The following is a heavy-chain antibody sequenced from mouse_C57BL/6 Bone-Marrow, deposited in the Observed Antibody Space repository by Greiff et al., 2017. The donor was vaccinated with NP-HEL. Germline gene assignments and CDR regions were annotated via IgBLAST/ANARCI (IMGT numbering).Heavy chain of an antibody. D-gene: IGHD2-5*01. CDR3: ARRGYYSNYEDYAMDY. CDR2: IYPYNDGT. Sequence: VQLQQSGPELIKPGASVKMSCKASGYTFTSYVMHWVKQKPGQGLEWIGYIYPYNDGTKYNEKFKGKATLTSDKSSSTAYMELSSLTSEDSAVYYCARRGYYSNYEDYAMDYWGQGTSVTVSS. J-gene: IGHJ4*01. CDR1: GYTFTSYV. V-gene: IGHV1-14*01.